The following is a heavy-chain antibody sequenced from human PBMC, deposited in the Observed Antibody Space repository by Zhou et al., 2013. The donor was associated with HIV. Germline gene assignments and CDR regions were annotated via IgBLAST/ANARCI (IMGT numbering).Heavy chain of an antibody. D-gene: IGHD6-13*01. V-gene: IGHV1-69-2*01. CDR2: VDPEDGET. CDR1: GYIFSDYY. Sequence: EVRLVQSGAEVKKPGTAVKISCKASGYIFSDYYIHWVQQAPGKGLEWMGLVDPEDGETIYAEKFQGRATMTRDTSINTAYMDLSSLRSDDTAVYYCARDPGIAATGMFGWGQGTLVTVSS. CDR3: ARDPGIAATGMFG. J-gene: IGHJ4*02.